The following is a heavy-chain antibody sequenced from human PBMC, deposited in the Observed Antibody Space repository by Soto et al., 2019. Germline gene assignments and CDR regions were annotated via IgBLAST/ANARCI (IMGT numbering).Heavy chain of an antibody. CDR1: GFTFSSYS. Sequence: EVHLMESGGGLVQPGGSLRLSCAASGFTFSSYSLNWVRQAPGKGLEWVSYITSSGTTVYYADSVRGRFTISRDNAKNSLYLQMNSLRDDDTAVYYCARGSSNLAYYFDFWGQGTLVTVSS. D-gene: IGHD6-13*01. J-gene: IGHJ4*02. CDR2: ITSSGTTV. CDR3: ARGSSNLAYYFDF. V-gene: IGHV3-48*02.